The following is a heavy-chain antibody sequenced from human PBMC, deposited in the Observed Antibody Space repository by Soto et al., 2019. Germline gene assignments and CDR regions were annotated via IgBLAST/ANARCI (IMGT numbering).Heavy chain of an antibody. CDR2: IYYSGTT. CDR1: GGSISSSNYY. J-gene: IGHJ4*02. CDR3: ARQVYGSGSYAYYFDQ. V-gene: IGHV4-39*01. D-gene: IGHD3-10*01. Sequence: PSETLSLTCTFSGGSISSSNYYWGWVRQPPGKGLEWIGTIYYSGTTYYNPSLKSRLTISVDTSKSQFSLRLTSVTAADTAVYYCARQVYGSGSYAYYFDQWGQGTLVTVSS.